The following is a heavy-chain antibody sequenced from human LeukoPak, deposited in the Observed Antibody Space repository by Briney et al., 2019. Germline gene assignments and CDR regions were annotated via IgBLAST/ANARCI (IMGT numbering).Heavy chain of an antibody. V-gene: IGHV4-59*01. CDR1: GGSISSYY. Sequence: SETLSLTCTASGGSISSYYWSWIREPPGKGLEWIGYIYYSGSTNYNPSLKSRVTISVDTSKNQFSLKLSSVTAADTAVYYCARDSSSGWYSYWGQGALVTVSS. CDR3: ARDSSSGWYSY. D-gene: IGHD6-19*01. CDR2: IYYSGST. J-gene: IGHJ4*02.